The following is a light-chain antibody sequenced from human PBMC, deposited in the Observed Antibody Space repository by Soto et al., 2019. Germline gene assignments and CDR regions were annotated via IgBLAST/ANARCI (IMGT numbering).Light chain of an antibody. V-gene: IGKV1D-13*01. Sequence: AIQLTQSPSSLSASIGDRVTITCRASQGISSALAWYQQKPGKAPKLLIYDASSLESGVPSRFSGSGSGTDFTLTISSLQPEDFATYYYKQFNNYPQTFGPGTKVDIK. CDR1: QGISSA. CDR3: KQFNNYPQT. J-gene: IGKJ3*01. CDR2: DAS.